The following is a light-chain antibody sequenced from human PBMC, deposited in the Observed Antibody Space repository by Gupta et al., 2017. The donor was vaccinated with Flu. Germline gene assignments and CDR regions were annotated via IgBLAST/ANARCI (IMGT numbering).Light chain of an antibody. Sequence: IVMTQSPDSLAVSLGERATINCKSSQSVFFSSNDKNYLSWYQQKPGQPPRLLIYWASTRESGVPDRFSGSGSGSDFTLTISGLQAEDVAVYYCQQYYNARKTFGQGTRVAI. CDR2: WAS. V-gene: IGKV4-1*01. J-gene: IGKJ1*01. CDR3: QQYYNARKT. CDR1: QSVFFSSNDKNY.